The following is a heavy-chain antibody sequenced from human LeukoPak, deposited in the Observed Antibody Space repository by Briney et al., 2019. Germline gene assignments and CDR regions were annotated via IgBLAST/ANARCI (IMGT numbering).Heavy chain of an antibody. J-gene: IGHJ3*02. CDR3: AREPWEMYGSGSYYNGDAFDI. Sequence: SETLSLTCTVSGGSISSGSYYWSWLRQPAGKGLEWIGRIYTSASTNYNPSLKSRVTIPVDTSKNQFSLKLSSVPAADTAVYYCAREPWEMYGSGSYYNGDAFDIWGQGTMVTVSS. CDR1: GGSISSGSYY. D-gene: IGHD3-10*01. V-gene: IGHV4-61*02. CDR2: IYTSAST.